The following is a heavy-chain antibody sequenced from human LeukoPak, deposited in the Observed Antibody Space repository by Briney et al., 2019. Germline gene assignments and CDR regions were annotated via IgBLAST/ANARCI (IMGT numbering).Heavy chain of an antibody. D-gene: IGHD3-22*01. CDR2: IKQDGSGK. Sequence: GGSLRLSCAASGFTFSSYWMSWVRQAPGKGLEWVANIKQDGSGKYYVDSVKGRFTISRDNAKNSLYLQMNSLRAEDTAVYYCARDITMIVVDKDVWGKGTTVTISS. CDR3: ARDITMIVVDKDV. J-gene: IGHJ6*04. CDR1: GFTFSSYW. V-gene: IGHV3-7*01.